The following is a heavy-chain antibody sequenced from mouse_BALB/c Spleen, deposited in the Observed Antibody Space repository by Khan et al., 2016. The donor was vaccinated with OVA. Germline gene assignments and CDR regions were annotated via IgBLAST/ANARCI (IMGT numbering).Heavy chain of an antibody. CDR1: GFNIKDTY. D-gene: IGHD4-1*01. V-gene: IGHV14-3*02. J-gene: IGHJ3*01. CDR3: ARDYWDVFAY. CDR2: IDPANGNT. Sequence: VQLKESGAELVKPGASVKLSCTASGFNIKDTYMHWVKQRPEQGLEWIGRIDPANGNTKYDPKFQGKATITADTSSNTAYLHLSSLTSADTAVYYCARDYWDVFAYWGQGTLVTVSA.